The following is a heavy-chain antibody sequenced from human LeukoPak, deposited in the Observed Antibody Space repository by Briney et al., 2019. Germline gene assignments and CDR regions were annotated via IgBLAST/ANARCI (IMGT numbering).Heavy chain of an antibody. J-gene: IGHJ2*01. CDR2: IGTAGDT. Sequence: GGSLRLSCAASGFTFSSYDMHWVRQATGKGLEWVSAIGTAGDTYYPGSVKGRFTISRENAKNSLYLQMNSLRAGDTAVYYCARAQRLQAGWYFDLWGRGTLVTVSS. V-gene: IGHV3-13*01. CDR3: ARAQRLQAGWYFDL. CDR1: GFTFSSYD. D-gene: IGHD4-11*01.